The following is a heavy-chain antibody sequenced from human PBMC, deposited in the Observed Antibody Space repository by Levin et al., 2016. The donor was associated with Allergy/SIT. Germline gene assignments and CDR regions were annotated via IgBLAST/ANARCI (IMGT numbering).Heavy chain of an antibody. D-gene: IGHD6-13*01. J-gene: IGHJ6*02. CDR2: IKSKTDGGTT. CDR1: GFTFSNAW. V-gene: IGHV3-15*01. Sequence: GGSLRLSCAASGFTFSNAWMSWVRQAPGKGLEWVGRIKSKTDGGTTDYAAPVKGRFTISRDDSKNTLYLQMNSLKTEDTAVYYCTTATAAAGSDYYGMDVWGQGTTVTAP. CDR3: TTATAAAGSDYYGMDV.